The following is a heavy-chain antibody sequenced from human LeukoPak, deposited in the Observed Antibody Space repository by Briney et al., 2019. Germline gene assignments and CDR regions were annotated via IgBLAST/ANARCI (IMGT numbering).Heavy chain of an antibody. CDR1: GFNFNRYG. CDR3: ARILGYCSNTSCQPFDY. CDR2: ISYDGSDK. D-gene: IGHD2-2*01. Sequence: GGSLRLSCAASGFNFNRYGIHWVRQAPGKGLEWVAVISYDGSDKHYADSVRGRFTISRDNSKNTLSLQMNSLRAEDTAVYYCARILGYCSNTSCQPFDYWGQGTLVTVSS. V-gene: IGHV3-30*03. J-gene: IGHJ4*02.